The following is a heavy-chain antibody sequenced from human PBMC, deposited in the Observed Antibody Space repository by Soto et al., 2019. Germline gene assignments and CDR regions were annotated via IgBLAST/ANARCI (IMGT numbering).Heavy chain of an antibody. CDR3: ARQPIRGNFDY. CDR2: IFYSGST. Sequence: SETLSLTCTVSGGSISSSSYCWGWIRQPPGKGLEWIGNIFYSGSTYYNPSLKSRVTISVDTSKNQFSLKLSSVTAADTAVYYCARQPIRGNFDYWGQGTLVTVSS. D-gene: IGHD3-3*02. CDR1: GGSISSSSYC. J-gene: IGHJ4*02. V-gene: IGHV4-39*01.